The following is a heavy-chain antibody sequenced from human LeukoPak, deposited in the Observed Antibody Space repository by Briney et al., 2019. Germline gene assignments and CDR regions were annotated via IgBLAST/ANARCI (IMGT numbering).Heavy chain of an antibody. Sequence: ASVKVSCKASGYTFTSYGIIWVRQAPGQGLEWVGWISAHNGNTNYAQKLQGRVTMTTDTSTNTAYMELRSLRSDDTAVYYCARVGDSSGYYERRGTTAGDYWGQGTLVTVSS. J-gene: IGHJ4*02. V-gene: IGHV1-18*01. CDR2: ISAHNGNT. D-gene: IGHD3-22*01. CDR3: ARVGDSSGYYERRGTTAGDY. CDR1: GYTFTSYG.